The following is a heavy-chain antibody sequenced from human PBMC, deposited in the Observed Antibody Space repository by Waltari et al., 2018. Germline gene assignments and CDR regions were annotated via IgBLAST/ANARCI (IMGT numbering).Heavy chain of an antibody. CDR3: ARRSCNGECYAPYIY. J-gene: IGHJ4*02. CDR2: INPKSGAT. Sequence: QVQLVQSGAEVTKPGASVKVSCKPSGYTFTDYHIHWVRQAPGQGLEWMGWINPKSGATYYAQTFQGWVTMTRDTSTSTVFMGLSSLKSDDTAGYYCARRSCNGECYAPYIYWGQGTLVTVSS. D-gene: IGHD2-8*01. CDR1: GYTFTDYH. V-gene: IGHV1-2*04.